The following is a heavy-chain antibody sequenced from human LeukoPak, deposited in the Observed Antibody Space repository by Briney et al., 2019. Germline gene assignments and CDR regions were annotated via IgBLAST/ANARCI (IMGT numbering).Heavy chain of an antibody. Sequence: ASVKVSCTASGYTFTGYYMHWVRQAPGQGLEWMGWINPNSGGTNYAQKFQGRVTMTRDTSISTAYMELSRLRSDDTAVYYCAGIAVAGQDLDYWGQGTLVTVSS. CDR1: GYTFTGYY. CDR2: INPNSGGT. CDR3: AGIAVAGQDLDY. J-gene: IGHJ4*02. D-gene: IGHD6-19*01. V-gene: IGHV1-2*02.